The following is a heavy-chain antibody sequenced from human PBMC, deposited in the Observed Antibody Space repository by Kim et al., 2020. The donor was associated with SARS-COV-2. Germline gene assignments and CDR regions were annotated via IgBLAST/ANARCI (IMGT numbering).Heavy chain of an antibody. Sequence: GGSLRLSCAASGFTFSGSTMHWVRQASGKGLEWVGRIRSKANSYATIYAASVKGRFTISRDDSKNTAYLQMNSLKTEDTAVYYCTRQSSAPLNDYWGQGTLVTVSS. CDR2: IRSKANSYAT. CDR1: GFTFSGST. J-gene: IGHJ4*02. V-gene: IGHV3-73*01. CDR3: TRQSSAPLNDY.